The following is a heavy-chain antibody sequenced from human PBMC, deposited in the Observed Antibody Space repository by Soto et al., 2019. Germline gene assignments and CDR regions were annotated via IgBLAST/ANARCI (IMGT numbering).Heavy chain of an antibody. CDR2: IDPLDSHT. Sequence: EAQLVQSGAELRKPGESLRISCKASGYIRNTDWISWVRQKPGKGLEWMGRIDPLDSHTKYSPSFEGRVNISADRSIATAYLHWTSLETSDTAIYYCSRHQVGMVAEDSWGQGTLVTVSS. J-gene: IGHJ4*02. CDR1: GYIRNTDW. V-gene: IGHV5-10-1*03. CDR3: SRHQVGMVAEDS. D-gene: IGHD1-26*01.